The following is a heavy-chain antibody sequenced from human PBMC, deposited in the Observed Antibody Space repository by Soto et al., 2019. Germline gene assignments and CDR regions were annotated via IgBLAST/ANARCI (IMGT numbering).Heavy chain of an antibody. CDR1: GFTFSSYA. V-gene: IGHV3-30-3*01. D-gene: IGHD3-22*01. Sequence: QVQLVESGGGVVQPGRSMRLSCAASGFTFSSYAMHWGRQAPGKGLEWLALISYDGSNKHYADSVKGRFTISRDNSKNTLYLQMNRLRAEDTAVYYCARDPNYYDSSGYPYFDYWGQGTLVTVSS. CDR2: ISYDGSNK. J-gene: IGHJ4*02. CDR3: ARDPNYYDSSGYPYFDY.